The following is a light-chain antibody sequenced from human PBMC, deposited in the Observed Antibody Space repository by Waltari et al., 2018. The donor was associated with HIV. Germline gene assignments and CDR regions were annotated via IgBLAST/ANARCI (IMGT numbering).Light chain of an antibody. CDR2: KDR. CDR1: ALPKPY. CDR3: QSADSSGTHG. J-gene: IGLJ3*02. V-gene: IGLV3-25*03. Sequence: SYELTQPPSVSVSPGQTARITCSGDALPKPYAYWYQQKPGQAPGLGIYKDRESPSGIPERFSGSSSGTTVTLTISGVQAEDEADYYCQSADSSGTHGFGGGTKLTVL.